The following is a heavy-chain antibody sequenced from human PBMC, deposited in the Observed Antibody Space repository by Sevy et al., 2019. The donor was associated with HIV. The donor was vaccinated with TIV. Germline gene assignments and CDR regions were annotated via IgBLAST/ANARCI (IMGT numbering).Heavy chain of an antibody. V-gene: IGHV3-30*03. CDR2: ISYDGSQN. Sequence: GGSLRLSCAASGFTFSGYALHWVRQAPGKGLEWVAVISYDGSQNHYAGSVGGRFTIFRDNSKNTLFLQMNSLRGEDTAVYYCARDHWGTEQRDHYYDYYGMDVWGQGTTVTVSS. CDR1: GFTFSGYA. CDR3: ARDHWGTEQRDHYYDYYGMDV. D-gene: IGHD3-16*01. J-gene: IGHJ6*02.